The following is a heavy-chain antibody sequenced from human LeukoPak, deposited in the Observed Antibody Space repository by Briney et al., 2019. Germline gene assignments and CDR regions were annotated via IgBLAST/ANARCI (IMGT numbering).Heavy chain of an antibody. CDR3: ASGATSDFDY. D-gene: IGHD1-26*01. CDR1: GFTVSSNY. CDR2: MDSGGST. J-gene: IGHJ4*02. Sequence: GGSLRLSCAASGFTVSSNYMSWVRQAPGKGLEWVSVMDSGGSTYYAGSVKGRFTISRDNSKHTLYLQMNSLRAEDTAVYYCASGATSDFDYWGQGTLVTVSS. V-gene: IGHV3-53*01.